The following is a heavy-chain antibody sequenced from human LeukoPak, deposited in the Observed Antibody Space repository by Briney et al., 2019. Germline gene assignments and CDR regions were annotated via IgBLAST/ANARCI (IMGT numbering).Heavy chain of an antibody. CDR3: AKGLYIFVP. V-gene: IGHV3-23*01. Sequence: GGSLRLSCAASGFTFSSYAMTWARQAPGKGLEWVSAISGSGGSTYYAHSGKGRFTISTDNSTNSLYLQMNSLRAEGTAVYYCAKGLYIFVPWGQGTMVRVPS. D-gene: IGHD4-11*01. CDR2: ISGSGGST. J-gene: IGHJ5*02. CDR1: GFTFSSYA.